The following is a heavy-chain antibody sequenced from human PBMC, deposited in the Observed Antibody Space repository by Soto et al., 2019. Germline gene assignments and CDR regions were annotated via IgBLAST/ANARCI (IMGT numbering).Heavy chain of an antibody. J-gene: IGHJ6*02. D-gene: IGHD2-21*02. CDR1: GCTFSSNT. CDR3: ARDRNDCGGDCYPPGYGMDV. Sequence: SVKVSCKASGCTFSSNTISWVRQAPGQGLEGMGRIIPILGIANYAQKFQGRVTITADKSTSTAYMELSSLRSEDTAVYYCARDRNDCGGDCYPPGYGMDVWGQGTTVTVSS. V-gene: IGHV1-69*04. CDR2: IIPILGIA.